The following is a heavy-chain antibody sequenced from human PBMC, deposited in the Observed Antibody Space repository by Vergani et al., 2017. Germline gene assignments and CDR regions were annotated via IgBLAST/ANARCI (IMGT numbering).Heavy chain of an antibody. D-gene: IGHD3-10*01. Sequence: EVQLVESGGGLVQPGGSLRLSCAASGITVSNNYMSWVRQAPGKGLEWVSVIYSGGRTYYADSVKGRITISRDNSKNTVHLQLNSLRPEDTAVYFCARVMVRSTGAFDIWGQETMVTVSS. V-gene: IGHV3-66*02. CDR3: ARVMVRSTGAFDI. CDR2: IYSGGRT. J-gene: IGHJ3*02. CDR1: GITVSNNY.